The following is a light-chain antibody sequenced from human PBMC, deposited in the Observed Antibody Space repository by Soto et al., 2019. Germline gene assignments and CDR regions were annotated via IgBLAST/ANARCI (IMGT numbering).Light chain of an antibody. CDR3: QQYNSYPWT. CDR2: KAS. J-gene: IGKJ1*01. CDR1: QTISTW. V-gene: IGKV1-5*03. Sequence: IQMTQSPSTLSASVGDRVTFTCRASQTISTWLAWFQQKPGEAPKLLIYKASTLEVGVPSRFSGSGSGTDFTLTINTLQPADFATYYCQQYNSYPWTFGQGTKV.